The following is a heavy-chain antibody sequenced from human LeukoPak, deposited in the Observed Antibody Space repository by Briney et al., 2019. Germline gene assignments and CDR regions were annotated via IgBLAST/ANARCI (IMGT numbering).Heavy chain of an antibody. V-gene: IGHV3-7*03. CDR2: IKQDGSEK. D-gene: IGHD6-19*01. CDR1: GFTFSTYW. Sequence: GGSLRLSCAASGFTFSTYWMTWVRQAPGKGLERVANIKQDGSEKYYVDSVKGRFTISRDNAKNSLYLQMNSLRAEDTAMYYCVSGRGWTSDYWGQGTLVTVSS. CDR3: VSGRGWTSDY. J-gene: IGHJ4*02.